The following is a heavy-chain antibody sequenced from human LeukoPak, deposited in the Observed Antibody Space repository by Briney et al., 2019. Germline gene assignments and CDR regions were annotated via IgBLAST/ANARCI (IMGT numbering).Heavy chain of an antibody. Sequence: ASVKVSCKASGYTFTSYGISWVRQAPGQGLEWMGWISAYNGITNYAQKLQGRVTMTTDTSTSTAYMELRSLRSDDTAVYYCARDTTMVRGVTTDAFDIWGQGTMVTVSS. CDR1: GYTFTSYG. D-gene: IGHD3-10*01. J-gene: IGHJ3*02. V-gene: IGHV1-18*01. CDR2: ISAYNGIT. CDR3: ARDTTMVRGVTTDAFDI.